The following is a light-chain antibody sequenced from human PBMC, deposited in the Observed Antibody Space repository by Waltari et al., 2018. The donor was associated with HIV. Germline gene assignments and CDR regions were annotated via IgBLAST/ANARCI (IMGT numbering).Light chain of an antibody. CDR3: GTWDSSLSAGV. V-gene: IGLV1-51*01. Sequence: QSVLTQPPSVSAAPGEKVTISCSGSSSNIGKNYVSWYQQLPGTAPKLLSYDKNERPSGIPDRFAGSKSGTSATLGITGLQTGDEADYYCGTWDSSLSAGVFGGGTKLTVL. CDR2: DKN. J-gene: IGLJ2*01. CDR1: SSNIGKNY.